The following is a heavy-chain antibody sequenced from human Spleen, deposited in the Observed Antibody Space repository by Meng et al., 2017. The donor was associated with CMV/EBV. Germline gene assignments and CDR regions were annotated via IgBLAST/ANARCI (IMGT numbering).Heavy chain of an antibody. CDR3: ARRFCSSTNCLTIDY. CDR2: IKHGGST. CDR1: DEAFSGYD. J-gene: IGHJ4*02. D-gene: IGHD2-2*01. V-gene: IGHV4-34*01. Sequence: VYDEAFSGYDWGWIRRPTGKGLEWIGEIKHGGSTNYDPSLKSQVTISVDTSENQFSLKLSSVTAADTAVYYCARRFCSSTNCLTIDYWGQGTLVTVSS.